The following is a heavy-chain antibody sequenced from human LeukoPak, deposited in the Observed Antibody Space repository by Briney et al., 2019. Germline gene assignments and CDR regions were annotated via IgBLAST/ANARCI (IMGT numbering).Heavy chain of an antibody. J-gene: IGHJ5*02. CDR2: TYYRSTRYN. D-gene: IGHD2-2*01. CDR3: ARRLTQYDCFDP. CDR1: GDSVSSNSVT. Sequence: SQTLSLTCAISGDSVSSNSVTWNWITQSPSRGLEWLGRTYYRSTRYNDYAVSVRGRITVNPDTSKNQFSLHLNSVTPEDTAVYYCARRLTQYDCFDPWGQGILVTVSS. V-gene: IGHV6-1*01.